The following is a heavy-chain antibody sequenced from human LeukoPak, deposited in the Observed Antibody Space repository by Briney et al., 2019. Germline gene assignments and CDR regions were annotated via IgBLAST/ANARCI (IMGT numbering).Heavy chain of an antibody. D-gene: IGHD6-13*01. J-gene: IGHJ4*02. CDR3: AKGSIAAHDAKTTLDY. CDR2: ISGSGGST. CDR1: GFILRSYA. Sequence: GGSLRLSCAATGFILRSYAMSWVRQAPGKGLEWVSAISGSGGSTYYADSVRGRFTISRDNSKNTLYVQMNSLRVEDTAVYYCAKGSIAAHDAKTTLDYWGQGTLVTVSS. V-gene: IGHV3-23*01.